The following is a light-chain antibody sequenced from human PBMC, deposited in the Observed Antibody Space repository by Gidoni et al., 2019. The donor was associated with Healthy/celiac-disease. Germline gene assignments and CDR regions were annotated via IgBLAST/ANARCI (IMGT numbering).Light chain of an antibody. V-gene: IGLV3-1*01. CDR1: KLGDKY. J-gene: IGLJ2*01. Sequence: SYELTQQPSVLVSPGQTARSTCSGDKLGDKYACWYQQKPGQSPVLVIYQDSKRPSGIPERFSGSNSGNTATLTISGTQAMDEADYYCQAWDSSLYVVFGGGTKLTVL. CDR3: QAWDSSLYVV. CDR2: QDS.